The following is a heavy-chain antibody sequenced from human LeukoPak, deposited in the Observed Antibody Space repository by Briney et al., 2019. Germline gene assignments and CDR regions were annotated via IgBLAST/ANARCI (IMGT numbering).Heavy chain of an antibody. Sequence: PGGSLRLSCAASGFTFDDYGMSWVRQAPGKGLEWVAGINWNGGNTGYADSLKGRITISRDNAKNSLYLQVNSLRAEDTAFYYRARAGLVYYYDTSGYFSDAFDIWGQGTMVTVSS. CDR3: ARAGLVYYYDTSGYFSDAFDI. CDR1: GFTFDDYG. V-gene: IGHV3-20*04. CDR2: INWNGGNT. J-gene: IGHJ3*02. D-gene: IGHD3-22*01.